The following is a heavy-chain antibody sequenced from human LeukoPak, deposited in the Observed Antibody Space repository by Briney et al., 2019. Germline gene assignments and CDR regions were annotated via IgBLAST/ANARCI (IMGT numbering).Heavy chain of an antibody. CDR2: IWYDGSNK. V-gene: IGHV3-33*01. CDR1: GFTFSSYG. Sequence: GGSLRLSCAASGFTFSSYGMHWVRQAPGKGLEWVAVIWYDGSNKYYADSVRGRFTISRDNSKNTLYLQMNSLRAEDTAVYYCAREGEYYCSGGSCYSGIHFDYWGQGTLVTVSS. J-gene: IGHJ4*02. D-gene: IGHD2-15*01. CDR3: AREGEYYCSGGSCYSGIHFDY.